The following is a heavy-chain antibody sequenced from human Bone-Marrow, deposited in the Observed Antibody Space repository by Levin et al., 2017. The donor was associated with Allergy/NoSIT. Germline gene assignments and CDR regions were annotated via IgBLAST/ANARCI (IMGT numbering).Heavy chain of an antibody. CDR1: GFTFSSYS. CDR2: ISSSSSTI. CDR3: ARDLSFAFIHGSGSY. J-gene: IGHJ4*02. V-gene: IGHV3-48*01. D-gene: IGHD3-10*01. Sequence: LSLTCAASGFTFSSYSMNWVRQAPGKGLEWVSYISSSSSTIYYADSVKGRFTISRDNAKNSLYLQMNSLRAEDTAVYYCARDLSFAFIHGSGSYWGQGTLVTVSS.